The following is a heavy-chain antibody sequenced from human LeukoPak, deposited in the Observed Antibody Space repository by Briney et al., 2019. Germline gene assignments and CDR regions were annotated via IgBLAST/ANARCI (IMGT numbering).Heavy chain of an antibody. V-gene: IGHV3-23*01. CDR1: GFTFSSYA. D-gene: IGHD2-15*01. Sequence: GGSLRLSCAASGFTFSSYAMSWVRQAPGKGLEWVSAISGSGGSTYYADSVKGRFTISRDNSKNTLYLQMNSLRAEDTAVYYCAKGGGSGGRSYYFDYWGQGTLVTVSS. CDR3: AKGGGSGGRSYYFDY. CDR2: ISGSGGST. J-gene: IGHJ4*02.